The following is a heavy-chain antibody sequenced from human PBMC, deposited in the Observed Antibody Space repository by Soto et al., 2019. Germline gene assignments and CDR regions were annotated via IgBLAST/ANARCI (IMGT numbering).Heavy chain of an antibody. CDR1: GFNFNYYT. J-gene: IGHJ4*02. Sequence: GVSLRLSCVVSGFNFNYYTMTWVRQAPGKGLEWVASIGVNVGHIFYADSVKGRFTISRDDSKKTLFLQMNSLKVEDTAVYYCAKWQQLKWGQGTLVTVS. D-gene: IGHD6-13*01. V-gene: IGHV3-21*01. CDR2: IGVNVGHI. CDR3: AKWQQLK.